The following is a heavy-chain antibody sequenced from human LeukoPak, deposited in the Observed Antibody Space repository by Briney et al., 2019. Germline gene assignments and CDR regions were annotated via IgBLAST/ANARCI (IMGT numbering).Heavy chain of an antibody. J-gene: IGHJ3*02. CDR2: ISASSGST. CDR3: AKDIIVVPAGSDAFDI. CDR1: RFTFSNYA. V-gene: IGHV3-23*01. D-gene: IGHD2-2*01. Sequence: GGSLRLSCAASRFTFSNYAMSWVRQAPGKGLEWVSAISASSGSTYYADSVRGRFTISRDNSKNMLYLQMNGLRAEDTAIYYCAKDIIVVPAGSDAFDIWGQGTLFTVSS.